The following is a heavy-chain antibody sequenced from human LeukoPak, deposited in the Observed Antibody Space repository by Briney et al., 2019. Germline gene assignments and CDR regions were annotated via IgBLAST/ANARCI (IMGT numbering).Heavy chain of an antibody. J-gene: IGHJ4*02. D-gene: IGHD5-18*01. CDR2: ISGSGGST. Sequence: GGSLRLSCAASGFTFSSYAMSWVRQAPGKGLEWVSDISGSGGSTYYADSVKGRFTISRDNSKNTLYLQMNSLRAEDTAVYYCAKSGGYSYGYSEYYFDYWGQGTLVTVSS. V-gene: IGHV3-23*01. CDR3: AKSGGYSYGYSEYYFDY. CDR1: GFTFSSYA.